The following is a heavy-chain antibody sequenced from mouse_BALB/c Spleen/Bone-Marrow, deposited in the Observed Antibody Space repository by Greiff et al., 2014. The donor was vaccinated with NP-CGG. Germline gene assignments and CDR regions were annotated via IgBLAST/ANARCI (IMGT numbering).Heavy chain of an antibody. D-gene: IGHD3-2*01. CDR3: AGSGDSTGYGFAY. CDR1: GYTFTSYD. J-gene: IGHJ3*01. CDR2: IYPGDGST. Sequence: QVQLKDSGPELVEPGALVKISCKASGYTFTSYDINWVQQRPGQGLEWIGWIYPGDGSTKYNEKFKGKATLTADKSSSTAYMQLSSLTSENAAVYFCAGSGDSTGYGFAYWGQGTLVTVSA. V-gene: IGHV1S56*01.